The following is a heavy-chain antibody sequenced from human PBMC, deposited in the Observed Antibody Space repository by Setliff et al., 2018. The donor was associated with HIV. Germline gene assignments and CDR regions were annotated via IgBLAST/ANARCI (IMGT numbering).Heavy chain of an antibody. D-gene: IGHD2-8*01. V-gene: IGHV3-7*03. CDR1: GFTFRSYW. CDR2: IKPDGSEN. J-gene: IGHJ4*02. Sequence: GGSLRLSCAASGFTFRSYWMSWVRQAPGKGPEWVATIKPDGSENYSVDSVKGRFTISRDNVQNSLYLQMNSLRAEDTAVYYCARILQWCTFDYWGQGTLVTVSS. CDR3: ARILQWCTFDY.